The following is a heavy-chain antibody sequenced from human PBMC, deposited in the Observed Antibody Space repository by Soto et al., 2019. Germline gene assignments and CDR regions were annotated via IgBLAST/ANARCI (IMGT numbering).Heavy chain of an antibody. D-gene: IGHD2-2*01. J-gene: IGHJ6*02. Sequence: QVQLVQSGAEVKKPGSSVKVSCKASGGTFSSYAISWVRQAPGQGLEWMGGNIPISETTKYAQKLQVRVTITADESKSTAYMELSSLRFEDTAVYYCARSQGSSTSLEIYYYYYYGMDVWGQGTTVTVSS. CDR3: ARSQGSSTSLEIYYYYYYGMDV. V-gene: IGHV1-69*01. CDR2: NIPISETT. CDR1: GGTFSSYA.